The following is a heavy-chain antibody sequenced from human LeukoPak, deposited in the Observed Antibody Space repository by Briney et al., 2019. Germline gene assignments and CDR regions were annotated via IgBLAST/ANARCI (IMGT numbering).Heavy chain of an antibody. CDR1: GGSFSNYA. Sequence: ASVKVSCEASGGSFSNYAFSWVRQAPGQGLEWMGRITPIVDIATYIQKFQGRVTITANKFTSTAYMELSSLTSEDTAVYYCARGRYSDYWGQGTLVTVSS. CDR3: ARGRYSDY. CDR2: ITPIVDIA. D-gene: IGHD1-14*01. J-gene: IGHJ4*02. V-gene: IGHV1-69*04.